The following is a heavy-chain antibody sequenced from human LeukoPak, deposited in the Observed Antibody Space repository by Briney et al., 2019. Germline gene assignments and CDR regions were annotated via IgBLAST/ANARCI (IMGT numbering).Heavy chain of an antibody. V-gene: IGHV5-51*01. CDR1: GYSFTSYW. CDR3: ARLPQSGWSNWFDP. J-gene: IGHJ5*01. Sequence: GESLKISCKGSGYSFTSYWIAWVRQMPGKGLEWMGIIYPGDSDTRYSPSFQGQVTISADKSIRTAYLQWSSLKASDTAMYYCARLPQSGWSNWFDPLGQGTMVTVSS. CDR2: IYPGDSDT. D-gene: IGHD6-19*01.